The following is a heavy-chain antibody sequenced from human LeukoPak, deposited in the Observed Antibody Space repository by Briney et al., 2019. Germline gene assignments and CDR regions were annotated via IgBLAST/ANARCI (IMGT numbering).Heavy chain of an antibody. CDR1: GGSISSSSYY. D-gene: IGHD5-12*01. CDR3: ARQWRGVGYSGYDWSLDY. V-gene: IGHV4-39*01. CDR2: IYYNGST. J-gene: IGHJ4*02. Sequence: SETLSLTCTVSGGSISSSSYYWDWIRQPPGKGLEWIGSIYYNGSTYYKPSLRSRVSISVDTSKSQFSLKLTAVTAADTAVYYCARQWRGVGYSGYDWSLDYWGQGTLVTVSS.